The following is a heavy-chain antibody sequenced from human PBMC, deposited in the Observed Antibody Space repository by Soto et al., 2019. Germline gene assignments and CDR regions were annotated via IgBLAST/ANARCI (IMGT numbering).Heavy chain of an antibody. CDR3: ARAGGKPSYFDY. V-gene: IGHV4-39*01. J-gene: IGHJ4*02. D-gene: IGHD3-16*01. CDR2: IYYSGST. Sequence: SETLSLTCTVSGGSISSSSYYWGWIRQPPGKGLEGIGSIYYSGSTYYNPSLKSRVTISVDTSKNQFSLKLSSVTAADTAVYYCARAGGKPSYFDYWGQGTLVTVSS. CDR1: GGSISSSSYY.